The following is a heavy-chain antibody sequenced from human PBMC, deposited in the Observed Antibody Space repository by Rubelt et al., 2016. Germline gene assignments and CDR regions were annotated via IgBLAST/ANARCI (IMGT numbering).Heavy chain of an antibody. CDR2: ISYSGGT. CDR1: GGSISSYY. D-gene: IGHD5-12*01. Sequence: QVQLQESGPGLVKPSETLSLTCAVSGGSISSYYWSWIRQPPGKGPEWIGSISYSGGTYYNPSLKRRATISLDTSKNQFSLKLSSVTAADTAVYYCARSSGYDYVYDYWGQGTLVTVS. J-gene: IGHJ4*02. CDR3: ARSSGYDYVYDY. V-gene: IGHV4-59*01.